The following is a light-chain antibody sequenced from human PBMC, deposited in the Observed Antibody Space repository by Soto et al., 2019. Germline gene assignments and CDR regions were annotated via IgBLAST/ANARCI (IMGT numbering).Light chain of an antibody. CDR3: QLYNNWRLGA. V-gene: IGKV3-15*01. CDR2: GAS. CDR1: QSVSSN. Sequence: EIVMTQSPATLSVSPGERATLSCRASQSVSSNLAWYQQKPGQAPRLLIYGASTRATGIPARFSGSGSGTEFTLTISSLQSEHFAVYSRQLYNNWRLGAFGQGNKVEI. J-gene: IGKJ1*01.